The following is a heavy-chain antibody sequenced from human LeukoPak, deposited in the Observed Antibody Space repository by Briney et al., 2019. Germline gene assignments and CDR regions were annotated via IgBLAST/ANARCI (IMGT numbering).Heavy chain of an antibody. V-gene: IGHV1-2*02. CDR1: GYTFTDYH. CDR2: INPNSGGT. Sequence: ASVKVSCKASGYTFTDYHMHWVRQAPGQGLEWMGWINPNSGGTNYAQKSQGRVSMTRDTSTSTAYMELSRLRSDDTAVHYCARVSSGSRRDGYNVVDYWGQGTLVTVSS. J-gene: IGHJ4*02. CDR3: ARVSSGSRRDGYNVVDY. D-gene: IGHD5-24*01.